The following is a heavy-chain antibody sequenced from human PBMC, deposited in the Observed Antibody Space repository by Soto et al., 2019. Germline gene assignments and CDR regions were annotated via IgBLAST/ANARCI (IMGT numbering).Heavy chain of an antibody. V-gene: IGHV1-69*01. CDR1: GGTFSSYA. CDR2: IIPLFGTP. CDR3: ARGIGITFGGVTREFDY. Sequence: QVQLVQSGAEVKKPGSSVKVSCKASGGTFSSYAFSWVRQAPGQGLEWMGRIIPLFGTPNYAQRFQGRVTIIAEESTSTAYMELSSLRSEDTALYYCARGIGITFGGVTREFDYWGQGTLVTVSS. D-gene: IGHD3-16*01. J-gene: IGHJ4*02.